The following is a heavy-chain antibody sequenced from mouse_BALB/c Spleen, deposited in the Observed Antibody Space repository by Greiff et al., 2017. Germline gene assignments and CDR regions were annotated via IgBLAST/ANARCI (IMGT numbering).Heavy chain of an antibody. J-gene: IGHJ3*01. CDR3: ANGNELAY. Sequence: VQLQQSGAELVKPGASVKLSCTASGFNIKDTYMHWVKQRPEQGLEWIGWIDPENGNTIYDPKFQGKASITADTSSNTAYLQLSSLTSEDTAVYYCANGNELAYWGQGTLVTVSA. V-gene: IGHV14-3*02. CDR1: GFNIKDTY. CDR2: IDPENGNT. D-gene: IGHD2-1*01.